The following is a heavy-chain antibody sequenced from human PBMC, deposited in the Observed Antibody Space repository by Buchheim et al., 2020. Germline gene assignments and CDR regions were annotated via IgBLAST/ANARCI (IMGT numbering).Heavy chain of an antibody. CDR2: MSTSSSYI. V-gene: IGHV3-21*01. Sequence: EVQLVESGGGLVKPGGSLRLSCAASRFTFSSYSVNWVRQAPGKGLEWVSSMSTSSSYIYYADSVKGRFTISRDNAKNSLSLQMNSLRTEDTAVYYCARDRSSFGSYYYYYGMDVWGQGTT. D-gene: IGHD6-13*01. CDR3: ARDRSSFGSYYYYYGMDV. J-gene: IGHJ6*02. CDR1: RFTFSSYS.